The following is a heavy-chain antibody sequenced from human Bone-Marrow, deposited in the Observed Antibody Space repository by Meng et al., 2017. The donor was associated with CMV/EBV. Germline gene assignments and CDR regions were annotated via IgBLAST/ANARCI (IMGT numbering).Heavy chain of an antibody. V-gene: IGHV3-11*04. Sequence: GGSLRLSCAASGFTFSDYYMSWIRQAPGKGLEWVSYISSSGSTIYYADSVKGRFTISRDNAKNSLYLQMNSLRAEDTAVYYCARDDQYYDFWSQGNYYYGMDVWGQGTTVTGSS. CDR3: ARDDQYYDFWSQGNYYYGMDV. CDR1: GFTFSDYY. J-gene: IGHJ6*01. CDR2: ISSSGSTI. D-gene: IGHD3-3*01.